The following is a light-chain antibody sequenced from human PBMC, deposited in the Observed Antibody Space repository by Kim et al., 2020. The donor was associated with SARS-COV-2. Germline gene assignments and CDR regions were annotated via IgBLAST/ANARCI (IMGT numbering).Light chain of an antibody. CDR1: GGDVGGYKQ. CDR2: VLN. CDR3: NSYAGNNIWV. V-gene: IGLV2-8*01. J-gene: IGLJ3*02. Sequence: QSVTTSSTATGGDVGGYKQVSWDHQQPGKAPKLMFFVLNKRPSGVPDRFSGSKSGNTASLTVSGLQAEDEADYYCNSYAGNNIWVFGGGTQLTVL.